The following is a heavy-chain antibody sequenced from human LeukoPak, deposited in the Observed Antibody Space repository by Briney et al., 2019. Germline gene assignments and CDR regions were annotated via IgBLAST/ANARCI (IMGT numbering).Heavy chain of an antibody. CDR3: ARYCSGGSCYSFDY. Sequence: SETLSLTCTVSGGSISSYYWSWIRQPPGKGLEWIGYIYYSGSTNYNPSLRSRVTISVDTSKNQFSLKLSSVTAADTAVYYCARYCSGGSCYSFDYWGQGTLVTVSS. V-gene: IGHV4-59*01. CDR1: GGSISSYY. CDR2: IYYSGST. J-gene: IGHJ4*02. D-gene: IGHD2-15*01.